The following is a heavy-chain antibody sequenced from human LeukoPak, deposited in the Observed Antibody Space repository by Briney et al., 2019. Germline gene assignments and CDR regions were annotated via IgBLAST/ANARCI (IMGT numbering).Heavy chain of an antibody. CDR2: TSSYNSNT. CDR3: ARDREYYDFWSGYYEYGFDI. D-gene: IGHD3-3*01. Sequence: ASVKVSCKASGYTVTSYGISWVRQAPGQGLEWMGWMGWTSSYNSNTNYAQTFQGGVSMTTDTSTSTVYMELRSLRSDDTAVYYCARDREYYDFWSGYYEYGFDIWGQGTMVTVSS. V-gene: IGHV1-18*01. CDR1: GYTVTSYG. J-gene: IGHJ3*02.